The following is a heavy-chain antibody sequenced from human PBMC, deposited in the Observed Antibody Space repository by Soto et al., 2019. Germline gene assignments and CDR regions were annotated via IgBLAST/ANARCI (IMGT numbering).Heavy chain of an antibody. D-gene: IGHD3-9*01. Sequence: GGSLRLSCAASGFTFSSYGMHWVRQAPGKGLEWVAVISYDGSNKYYADSVKGRFTISRDNSKNTLYLQMNSLRAEDTAVYYCATYEIDLRYFDWRNDRIAEYFQHWGQGTLVTVSS. CDR3: ATYEIDLRYFDWRNDRIAEYFQH. J-gene: IGHJ1*01. V-gene: IGHV3-30*03. CDR2: ISYDGSNK. CDR1: GFTFSSYG.